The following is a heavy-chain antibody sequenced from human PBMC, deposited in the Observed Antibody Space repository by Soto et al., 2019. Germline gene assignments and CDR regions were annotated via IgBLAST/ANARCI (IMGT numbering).Heavy chain of an antibody. V-gene: IGHV1-8*01. CDR2: MNPNSGNT. CDR1: GYTFTSYD. J-gene: IGHJ4*02. CDR3: ARERTVAGNDH. Sequence: QVQLVQSGAEVKKPGASVKVSCKASGYTFTSYDINWVRQATGQGLEWMGWMNPNSGNTGYAQKFKGRVTMTRDTCIRTAYITLSSLISEDQAVYYSARERTVAGNDHWGRGTLITVSS. D-gene: IGHD6-19*01.